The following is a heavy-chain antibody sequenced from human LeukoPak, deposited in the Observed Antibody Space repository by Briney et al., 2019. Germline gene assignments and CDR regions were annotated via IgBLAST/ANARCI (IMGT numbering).Heavy chain of an antibody. Sequence: GESLKISCKGSGYSFTSYWIGWVRQMPGKGLEWMGIIYPGDSDTRYSPSFQGQVTISADKSISTAYLQWSSLKASDTAMYYCARQIKPYYDFWSSYYSGYYYYGMDVWGQGTTVTVSS. CDR3: ARQIKPYYDFWSSYYSGYYYYGMDV. V-gene: IGHV5-51*01. CDR2: IYPGDSDT. CDR1: GYSFTSYW. D-gene: IGHD3-3*01. J-gene: IGHJ6*02.